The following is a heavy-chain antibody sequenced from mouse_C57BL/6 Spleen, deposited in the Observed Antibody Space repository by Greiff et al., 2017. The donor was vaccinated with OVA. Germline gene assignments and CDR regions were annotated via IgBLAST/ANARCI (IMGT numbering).Heavy chain of an antibody. CDR2: INSDGGST. V-gene: IGHV5-2*01. CDR3: ARHNPEGAMDY. Sequence: EVQGVESGGGLVQPGESLKLSCESNEYEFPSHDMSWVRKTPEKRLELVAAINSDGGSTYYPDTMERRFIISRDNTKKTLYLEMSSLRSDDTALYYGARHNPEGAMDYWGQGTSVTVSS. J-gene: IGHJ4*01. CDR1: EYEFPSHD.